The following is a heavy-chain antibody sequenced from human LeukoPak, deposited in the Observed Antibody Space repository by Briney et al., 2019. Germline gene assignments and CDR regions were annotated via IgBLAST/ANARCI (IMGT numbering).Heavy chain of an antibody. CDR1: DSSISSGYY. V-gene: IGHV4-38-2*01. J-gene: IGHJ3*02. CDR3: ARTYSGVNAFDI. Sequence: SETLSLTCAVSDSSISSGYYWGWIRQPPGKGLEWIGRFYGSGSTYSNPSLKSRVTISVDKSKNQFSLKLSSVTAADTAVYYCARTYSGVNAFDIWGQGTMLTVSS. CDR2: FYGSGST. D-gene: IGHD6-19*01.